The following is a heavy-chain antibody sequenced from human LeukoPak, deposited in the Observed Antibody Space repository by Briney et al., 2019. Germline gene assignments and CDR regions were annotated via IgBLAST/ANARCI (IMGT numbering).Heavy chain of an antibody. V-gene: IGHV3-53*01. Sequence: GGSLRLSCAASGFTFSNYEMNWVRQAPGKGLEWVSVIYSGGSTYYADSVKGRFTISRDNSKNTLYLQMNSLRAEDTAVYYCARGPEYMDVWGKGTTVTISS. D-gene: IGHD1-14*01. CDR3: ARGPEYMDV. CDR2: IYSGGST. CDR1: GFTFSNYE. J-gene: IGHJ6*03.